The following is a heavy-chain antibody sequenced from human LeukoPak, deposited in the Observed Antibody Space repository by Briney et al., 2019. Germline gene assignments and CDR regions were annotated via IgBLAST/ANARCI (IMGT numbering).Heavy chain of an antibody. D-gene: IGHD2-21*01. V-gene: IGHV1-2*02. Sequence: GAPVKVSCKASGYTFTDYYIHWVRQAPGQGLEWMGWINPNSDYTFYAQKFQGRVTLTRDTSISTVYMELTTLTSDDTALYYCAVAPGDYWGQGTLVSVSS. CDR3: AVAPGDY. CDR2: INPNSDYT. J-gene: IGHJ4*02. CDR1: GYTFTDYY.